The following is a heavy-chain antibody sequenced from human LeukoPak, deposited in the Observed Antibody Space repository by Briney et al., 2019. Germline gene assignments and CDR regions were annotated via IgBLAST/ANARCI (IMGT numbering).Heavy chain of an antibody. CDR1: GFTFSSYA. J-gene: IGHJ4*02. CDR2: ISYDGSNK. CDR3: ARDYFILWFGEFTPEIDY. D-gene: IGHD3-10*01. Sequence: GGSLRLSFAASGFTFSSYAMHWVRQAPGKGLEWVAVISYDGSNKYYADSVKGRFTISRDNSKNTLYLQMNSLRAEDTAVYYCARDYFILWFGEFTPEIDYWGQGTLVTVSS. V-gene: IGHV3-30-3*01.